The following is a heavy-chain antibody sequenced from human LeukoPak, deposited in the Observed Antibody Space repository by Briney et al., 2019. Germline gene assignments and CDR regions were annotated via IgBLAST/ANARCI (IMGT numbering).Heavy chain of an antibody. V-gene: IGHV4-4*02. D-gene: IGHD3-10*01. J-gene: IGHJ4*02. Sequence: SGTLSLTCAVSGDSISNNNWWSWVRQPPGKGLEWIGEIYHSGSTYYNPSLKSRVTISVDTSKNQFSLKLTSVTAADTAVYYCARVAYGSGSRLIDCWGQGTLVTISS. CDR1: GDSISNNNW. CDR2: IYHSGST. CDR3: ARVAYGSGSRLIDC.